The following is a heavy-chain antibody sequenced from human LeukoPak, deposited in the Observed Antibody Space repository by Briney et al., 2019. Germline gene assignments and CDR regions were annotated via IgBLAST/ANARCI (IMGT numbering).Heavy chain of an antibody. J-gene: IGHJ4*02. V-gene: IGHV4-59*01. CDR1: GDSISSYF. D-gene: IGHD4/OR15-4a*01. CDR2: MHNGVHT. CDR3: AATIKRDYGDTNLDY. Sequence: SETLSLTCAVPGDSISSYFWSWIRRPPGKGLEWIGYMHNGVHTNYNPSLKSRVTISGDTSKNQLSLKLTSVTAADTAVYYCAATIKRDYGDTNLDYWGQGTLVTVSS.